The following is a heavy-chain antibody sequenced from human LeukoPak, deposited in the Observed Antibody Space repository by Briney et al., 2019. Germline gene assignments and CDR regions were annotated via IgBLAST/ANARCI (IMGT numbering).Heavy chain of an antibody. CDR2: INHSGST. D-gene: IGHD6-13*01. Sequence: SETLSLTCAVYGGSLSGYYWNWIRQPPGKGLEGIGEINHSGSTNYDPSLKSRVTISVDTSKNQFSLKLSSVTAADTALYYCAIYGESSWYYYGMDGWGQGTTVTVSS. CDR3: AIYGESSWYYYGMDG. V-gene: IGHV4-34*01. J-gene: IGHJ6*02. CDR1: GGSLSGYY.